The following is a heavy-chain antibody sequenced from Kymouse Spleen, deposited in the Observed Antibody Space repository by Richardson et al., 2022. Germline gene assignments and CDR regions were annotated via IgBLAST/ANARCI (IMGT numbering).Heavy chain of an antibody. CDR1: GGSFSGYY. Sequence: QVQLQQWGAGLLKPSETLSLTCAVYGGSFSGYYWSWIRQPPGKGLEWIGEINHSGSTNYNPSLKSRVTISVDTSKNQFSLKLSSVTAADTAVYYCARGRGSGSPYYYGMDVWGQGTTVTVSS. CDR3: ARGRGSGSPYYYGMDV. D-gene: IGHD3-10*01. CDR2: INHSGST. J-gene: IGHJ6*02. V-gene: IGHV4-34*01.